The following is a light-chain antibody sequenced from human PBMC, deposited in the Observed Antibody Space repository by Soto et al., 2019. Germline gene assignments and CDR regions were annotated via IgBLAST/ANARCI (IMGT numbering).Light chain of an antibody. Sequence: DIVMTQSPLSLPVTPGEPASISCRSSQSLLHSNGYNYLDWDLQKPGQSPQLLIYLGSNRASGVPDRFSGSELGTDFTLKISRVEAEDVGVYYCMQDLQTPYTFGQGTKLEIK. CDR3: MQDLQTPYT. CDR1: QSLLHSNGYNY. V-gene: IGKV2-28*01. J-gene: IGKJ2*01. CDR2: LGS.